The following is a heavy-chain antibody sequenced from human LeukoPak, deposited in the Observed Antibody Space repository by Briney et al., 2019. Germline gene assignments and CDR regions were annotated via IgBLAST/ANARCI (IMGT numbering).Heavy chain of an antibody. V-gene: IGHV4-4*07. CDR2: IYTSGST. D-gene: IGHD2-2*01. CDR3: AREDIVVVPAQGPFDY. Sequence: PSETLSLTCTVSGGSISSYYWSRIRQPAGKGLEWIGRIYTSGSTNYNPSLKSRVTMSVDTSKNQFSLKLSSVTAADTAVYYCAREDIVVVPAQGPFDYWGQGTLVTVSS. CDR1: GGSISSYY. J-gene: IGHJ4*02.